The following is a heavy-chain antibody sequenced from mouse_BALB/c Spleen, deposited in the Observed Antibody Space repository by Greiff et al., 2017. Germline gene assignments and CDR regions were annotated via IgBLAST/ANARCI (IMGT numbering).Heavy chain of an antibody. J-gene: IGHJ3*01. CDR1: GFNIKDTY. CDR3: APHYYGSSSWFAY. CDR2: IDPANGNT. D-gene: IGHD1-1*01. V-gene: IGHV14-3*02. Sequence: EVKLQESGAELVKPGASVKLSCTASGFNIKDTYMHWVKQRPEQGLEWIGRIDPANGNTKYDPKFQGKATITADTSSNTAYLQLSSLTSEDTAVYYCAPHYYGSSSWFAYWGQGTLVTVSA.